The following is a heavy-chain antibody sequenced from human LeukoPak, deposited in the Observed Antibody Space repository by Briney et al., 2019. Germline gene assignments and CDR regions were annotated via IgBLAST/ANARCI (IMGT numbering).Heavy chain of an antibody. Sequence: ASVKVSCKASGYSFPSYGISLMRQAPGQGLEWMGWISAYNGNTKYAQKLQGRVTMTTDTSTTTAYMELRSLRSDDTAVYYCARGVGRLSGSYPNYYMDVWGKGTTVTVSS. V-gene: IGHV1-18*01. D-gene: IGHD1-26*01. CDR2: ISAYNGNT. CDR3: ARGVGRLSGSYPNYYMDV. CDR1: GYSFPSYG. J-gene: IGHJ6*03.